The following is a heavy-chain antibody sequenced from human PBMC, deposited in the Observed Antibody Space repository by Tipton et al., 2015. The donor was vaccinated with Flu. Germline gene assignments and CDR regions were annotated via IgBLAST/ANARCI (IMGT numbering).Heavy chain of an antibody. V-gene: IGHV4-34*01. CDR3: ASFAYSSSGVVDY. D-gene: IGHD6-6*01. CDR1: GGSISSYY. Sequence: GLVKPSETLSLTCTVSGGSISSYYWSWIRQPAGKGLEWIGEINHSGSTNYNPSLKSRVTISVDTSKNQFSLKLSSVTAADTAVYYCASFAYSSSGVVDYWGQGTLVTVSS. CDR2: INHSGST. J-gene: IGHJ4*02.